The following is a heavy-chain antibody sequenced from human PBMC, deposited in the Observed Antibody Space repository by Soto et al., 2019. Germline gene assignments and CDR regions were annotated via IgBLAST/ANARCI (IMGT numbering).Heavy chain of an antibody. CDR3: VRGKYSGSYFFDY. CDR2: VSSVGSTT. V-gene: IGHV3-74*01. CDR1: GFSFSHDW. D-gene: IGHD1-26*01. J-gene: IGHJ4*02. Sequence: GGSLRLSCEASGFSFSHDWMHWVRQAPGKGLVWVSSVSSVGSTTGYADSVKGRFTISRDNAKNTLYLQMNSLGAEDTAVYYCVRGKYSGSYFFDYWGQGTLVTVSS.